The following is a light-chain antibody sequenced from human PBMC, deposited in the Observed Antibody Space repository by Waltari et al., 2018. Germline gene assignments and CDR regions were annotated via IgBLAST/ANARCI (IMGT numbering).Light chain of an antibody. CDR2: YDS. Sequence: SYVLTQPPSVSVAPGKTARITCGGNNIGTKSVHWYQQKPGQAPILVISYDSDRPSGIHERFSGSNSGNTATLTISRVEAADEADYYCQVWDANNDPGVFGTGTEVTVL. CDR1: NIGTKS. J-gene: IGLJ1*01. CDR3: QVWDANNDPGV. V-gene: IGLV3-21*04.